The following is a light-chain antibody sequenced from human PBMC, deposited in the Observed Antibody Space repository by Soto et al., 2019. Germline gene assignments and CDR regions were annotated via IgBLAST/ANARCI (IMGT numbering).Light chain of an antibody. CDR2: KAS. CDR1: QSISSW. J-gene: IGKJ4*01. CDR3: QQYNSYSAT. Sequence: DIQMTQSPSTLSASVGDRVTITCRASQSISSWLAWYQQKPGKAPKLLIYKASSLESGVPPRFSGSGSGTEFTLTISSLQPDDFATYYCQQYNSYSATFGGGTKVEIK. V-gene: IGKV1-5*03.